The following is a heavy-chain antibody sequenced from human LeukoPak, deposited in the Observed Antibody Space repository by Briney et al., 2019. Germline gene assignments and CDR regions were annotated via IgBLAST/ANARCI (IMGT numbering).Heavy chain of an antibody. V-gene: IGHV4-38-2*01. CDR1: GYSISSGYY. D-gene: IGHD4-11*01. CDR3: ARHDFYSNYPHNWFDP. J-gene: IGHJ5*02. Sequence: SETLSLTCAVSGYSISSGYYWGWIRPPPGKGLEWIGNFYHSGNSYYNPSLKSRVSISVDTSKNQFSLNLSSVTAADTALYYCARHDFYSNYPHNWFDPWGQGTLVTVSS. CDR2: FYHSGNS.